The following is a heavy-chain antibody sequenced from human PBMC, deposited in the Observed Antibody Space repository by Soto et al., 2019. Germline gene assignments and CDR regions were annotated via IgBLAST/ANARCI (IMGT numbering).Heavy chain of an antibody. Sequence: GGSLSLSCAASGFTFSSYAMSWVRQAPGKGLEWVSAISGSGGSTYYADSVKGRFTISRDNSKNTLYLQMNSLRAEDTAVYYCAKDRIAAAGPILGWFDPWGQGTLVTVSS. CDR2: ISGSGGST. D-gene: IGHD6-13*01. V-gene: IGHV3-23*01. J-gene: IGHJ5*02. CDR1: GFTFSSYA. CDR3: AKDRIAAAGPILGWFDP.